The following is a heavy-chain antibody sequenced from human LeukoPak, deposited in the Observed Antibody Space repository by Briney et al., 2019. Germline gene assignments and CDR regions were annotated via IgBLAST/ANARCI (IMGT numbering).Heavy chain of an antibody. Sequence: ASVKVSCKASGYTITNNYMHWVRQAPGQGLEWVVVINYRGTGKNYAQKYQGRLTMSRDTSTSTAYMELRSLRSDDTAVYYCARDFLNLEYYDFWSGYYMDVWGKGTTVTVSS. CDR1: GYTITNNY. J-gene: IGHJ6*03. V-gene: IGHV1-46*01. D-gene: IGHD3-3*01. CDR2: INYRGTGK. CDR3: ARDFLNLEYYDFWSGYYMDV.